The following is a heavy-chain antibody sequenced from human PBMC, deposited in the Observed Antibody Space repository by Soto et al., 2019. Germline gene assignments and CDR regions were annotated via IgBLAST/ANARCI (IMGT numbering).Heavy chain of an antibody. V-gene: IGHV3-7*01. CDR1: GFTFSSYW. D-gene: IGHD6-13*01. J-gene: IGHJ6*02. CDR3: ARDGYSSSWYRGRYYYYGMDV. CDR2: IKQDGSEK. Sequence: GGSLRLSCAAPGFTFSSYWMSWVRPAPGKGLEWVANIKQDGSEKYYVDSVKGRFTISRDNAKNSLYLQMNSLRAEDTAVYYCARDGYSSSWYRGRYYYYGMDVWGQGTTVTVSS.